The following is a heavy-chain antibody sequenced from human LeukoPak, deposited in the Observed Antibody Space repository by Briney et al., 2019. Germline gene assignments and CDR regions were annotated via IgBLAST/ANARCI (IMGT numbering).Heavy chain of an antibody. CDR2: ISWNSGSI. Sequence: PGRSLRLSCAASGFTFDDYAMHWVRQAPGKGLEWVSGISWNSGSIGYADSVKGRFTISRDNAKNSLYLQMNSLRAEDTALYYCAKDFELDVYSPNAFDIWGQGTMVTVSS. J-gene: IGHJ3*02. V-gene: IGHV3-9*01. CDR1: GFTFDDYA. D-gene: IGHD3/OR15-3a*01. CDR3: AKDFELDVYSPNAFDI.